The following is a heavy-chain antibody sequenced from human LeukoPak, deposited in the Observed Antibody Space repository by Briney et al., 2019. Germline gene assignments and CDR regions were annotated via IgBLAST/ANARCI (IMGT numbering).Heavy chain of an antibody. CDR2: INHSGST. J-gene: IGHJ6*02. V-gene: IGHV4-34*01. CDR1: GGSFSGYY. D-gene: IGHD3-22*01. CDR3: ARLYDSSGSGMDV. Sequence: SETLSLTCAVYGGSFSGYYWSWIRQPPGKGLEWIGEINHSGSTNYNPSLKSRVTISVDTSKNQFSLKLSSVTAADTAVYYCARLYDSSGSGMDVWGQGTTVTVSS.